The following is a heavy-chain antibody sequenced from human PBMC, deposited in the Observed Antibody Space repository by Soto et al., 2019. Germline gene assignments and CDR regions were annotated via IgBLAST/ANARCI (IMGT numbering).Heavy chain of an antibody. V-gene: IGHV1-69*01. CDR3: ALGNAMDV. D-gene: IGHD7-27*01. CDR1: GGTFSSFA. CDR2: IMPIVGTP. J-gene: IGHJ6*04. Sequence: QVQLVQSGAEVKKPGSSVKVSCKASGGTFSSFAINWVRQAPGQGPQWMGGIMPIVGTPNYAQRFQGRVTIITDEVTSTAYMELTSLAVEDTAVYYCALGNAMDVWGEATTVTVSS.